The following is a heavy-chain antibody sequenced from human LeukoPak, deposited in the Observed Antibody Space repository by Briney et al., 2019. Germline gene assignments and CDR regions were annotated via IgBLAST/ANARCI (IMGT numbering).Heavy chain of an antibody. J-gene: IGHJ5*02. D-gene: IGHD3-10*01. Sequence: SETLSLTCTVSGGSIGSYYWSWIRQPPGKGLEWIGYIYYSGSTNYNPSLKSRVTISVDTSKNQFSLKLSSVTAADTAVYYCARDPYGSVNWFDPWGQGTLVTVSS. CDR3: ARDPYGSVNWFDP. V-gene: IGHV4-59*01. CDR2: IYYSGST. CDR1: GGSIGSYY.